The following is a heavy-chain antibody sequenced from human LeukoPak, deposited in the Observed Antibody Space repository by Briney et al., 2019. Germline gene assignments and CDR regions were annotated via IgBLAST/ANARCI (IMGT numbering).Heavy chain of an antibody. J-gene: IGHJ4*02. D-gene: IGHD2-15*01. CDR1: GFTFSTYS. V-gene: IGHV3-21*01. CDR3: ARDPQYCSGGSCYSFDY. Sequence: PGGSLRLSCAASGFTFSTYSMNWVRQAPGKGLEWASSIISSSSYIYYADSVKGRFTISRDNAKNSLYLQMNSLRAEDTAVYYCARDPQYCSGGSCYSFDYWGQGTLVTVSS. CDR2: IISSSSYI.